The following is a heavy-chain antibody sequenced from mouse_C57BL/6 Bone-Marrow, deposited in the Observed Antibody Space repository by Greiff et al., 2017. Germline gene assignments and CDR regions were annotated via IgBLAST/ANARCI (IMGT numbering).Heavy chain of an antibody. D-gene: IGHD2-2*01. Sequence: VQLQQSGAELARPGASVKMSCKASGYTFTSYTMHWVKQRPGQGLEWIGYINPSSGYTKYNQKFKDKATLTADKSSSTAYKQLSSLTSEDSAVYYCARARNSYGYLAWFAYWGQGTLVTVSA. CDR1: GYTFTSYT. CDR2: INPSSGYT. V-gene: IGHV1-4*01. CDR3: ARARNSYGYLAWFAY. J-gene: IGHJ3*01.